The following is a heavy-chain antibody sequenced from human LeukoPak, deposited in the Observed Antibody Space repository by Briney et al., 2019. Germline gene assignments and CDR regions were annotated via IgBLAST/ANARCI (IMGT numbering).Heavy chain of an antibody. D-gene: IGHD3-9*01. V-gene: IGHV3-74*01. CDR1: GFTFTNYW. J-gene: IGHJ4*02. CDR3: ARGYFGPDY. CDR2: INNDGSDT. Sequence: PGGSLRLSCAASGFTFTNYWMHWVRQAPGKGLVWVSRINNDGSDTTYADAVKGRFTFSRDNAKNTLYLQMNSLRADGTAVYFCARGYFGPDYWGQGALVTVSS.